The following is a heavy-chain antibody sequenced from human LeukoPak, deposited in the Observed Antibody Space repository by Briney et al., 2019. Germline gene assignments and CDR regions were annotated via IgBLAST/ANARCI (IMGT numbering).Heavy chain of an antibody. CDR3: ARLTRDFWSGYYPYYFDY. J-gene: IGHJ4*02. V-gene: IGHV4-59*12. CDR2: IYYSGST. D-gene: IGHD3-3*01. Sequence: SETLSPTCTVSGGSISSYYWSWIRQPPGKGLEWIGYIYYSGSTNYNPSLKSRVTISVDTSKNQFSLKLSSVTAADTAVYYCARLTRDFWSGYYPYYFDYWGQGTLVTVSS. CDR1: GGSISSYY.